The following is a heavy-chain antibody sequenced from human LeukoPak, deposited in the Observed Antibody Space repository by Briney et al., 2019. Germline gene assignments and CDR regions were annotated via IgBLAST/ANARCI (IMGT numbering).Heavy chain of an antibody. D-gene: IGHD5-18*01. J-gene: IGHJ4*02. V-gene: IGHV1-18*01. Sequence: ASVKVSCKDSGYTFTSYGISWVRQAPGQGLEWMGWISAYNGNKHYAQKLQGRVTMTTDTSTSTDYMELRSLRSDDTAVYYCAREGIQLWLDLSYWGQGTLVTVSS. CDR3: AREGIQLWLDLSY. CDR1: GYTFTSYG. CDR2: ISAYNGNK.